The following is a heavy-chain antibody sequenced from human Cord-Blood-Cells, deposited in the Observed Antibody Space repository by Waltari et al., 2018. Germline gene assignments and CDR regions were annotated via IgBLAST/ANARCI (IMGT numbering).Heavy chain of an antibody. V-gene: IGHV3-30*18. Sequence: QVQLVESGGGVVQPGRSLRLSCAASGFTFSSYGMHWVRQAPGKGLEWVAVITYDGSNKSYADSVKGRFTSSRDNSKKTLYLQMNSLSAEDTAVYYCAKDMTTVTTIYYGMDVWGQGTTVTVSS. J-gene: IGHJ6*02. D-gene: IGHD4-17*01. CDR3: AKDMTTVTTIYYGMDV. CDR1: GFTFSSYG. CDR2: ITYDGSNK.